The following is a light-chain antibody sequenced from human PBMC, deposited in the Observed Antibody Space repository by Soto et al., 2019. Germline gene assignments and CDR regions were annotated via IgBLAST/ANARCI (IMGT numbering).Light chain of an antibody. CDR2: GAS. CDR1: QSVSSSY. Sequence: EIVLTQSPGTLSLSPGERATLSCRASQSVSSSYLAWYQQKPGQAPRLLIYGASSRATGIPDMFSGSGSGTDFTLTISRLEPEDFAVYYCQQYGSSPPVWTFGQGTKVDIK. CDR3: QQYGSSPPVWT. V-gene: IGKV3-20*01. J-gene: IGKJ1*01.